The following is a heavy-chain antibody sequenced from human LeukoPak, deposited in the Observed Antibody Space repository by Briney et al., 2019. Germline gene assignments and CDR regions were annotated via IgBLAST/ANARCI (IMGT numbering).Heavy chain of an antibody. J-gene: IGHJ4*02. D-gene: IGHD6-19*01. CDR2: ITATGDTA. CDR3: AGDRNSDWYSPLDY. V-gene: IGHV3-23*01. Sequence: PGGSLRLSGVGSGFTFTKCAMSWIRQAPGKGLEWVAIITATGDTAYYADSVKGRFTISRDNSRNTVYMQMDSLRAEDTAIYYCAGDRNSDWYSPLDYWGQGYQVTVSP. CDR1: GFTFTKCA.